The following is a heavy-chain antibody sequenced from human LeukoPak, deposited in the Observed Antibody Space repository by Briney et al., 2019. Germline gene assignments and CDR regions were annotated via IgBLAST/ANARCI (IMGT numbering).Heavy chain of an antibody. CDR3: ARGGSSSGRIDY. J-gene: IGHJ4*02. D-gene: IGHD6-6*01. Sequence: ASVKVSCKASGYTFTGYHMHWVRQAPGQGLEWMGRINPNSGDTNYAQKFQGRVTMTRDTSISTAYMELSRLRSDDTAVYYCARGGSSSGRIDYWGQGTLVTVSS. V-gene: IGHV1-2*06. CDR2: INPNSGDT. CDR1: GYTFTGYH.